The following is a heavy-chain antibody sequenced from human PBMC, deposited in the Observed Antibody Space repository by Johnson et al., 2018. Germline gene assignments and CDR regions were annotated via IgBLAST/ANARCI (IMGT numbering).Heavy chain of an antibody. CDR1: GFTFSRHA. J-gene: IGHJ3*02. CDR2: TSYDGSSK. V-gene: IGHV3-30*01. D-gene: IGHD5-24*01. Sequence: QVQLVESGGGVVQPGRSLRLSCAASGFTFSRHAMHWVRQVPGKGLEWVAVTSYDGSSKYYADSVKGRFTISRDNSKNTLYLQMNSLRAEDTAVDYWARDVEMATIVDAFDIWGQGTMVTVSS. CDR3: ARDVEMATIVDAFDI.